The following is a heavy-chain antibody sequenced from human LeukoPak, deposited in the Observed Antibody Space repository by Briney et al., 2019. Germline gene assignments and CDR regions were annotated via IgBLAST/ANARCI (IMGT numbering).Heavy chain of an antibody. CDR3: TKEVRGFSYGDN. Sequence: GASLRLSCAASGFTFSDYVMSWVRQAPGKGLEWVAGISGSGYGSWYADSVKGRLTISRDNSRNIVFLEIQSLKVEDTAVYYCTKEVRGFSYGDNRGQGTLVTVSS. CDR2: ISGSGYGS. V-gene: IGHV3-23*01. CDR1: GFTFSDYV. J-gene: IGHJ4*02. D-gene: IGHD5-18*01.